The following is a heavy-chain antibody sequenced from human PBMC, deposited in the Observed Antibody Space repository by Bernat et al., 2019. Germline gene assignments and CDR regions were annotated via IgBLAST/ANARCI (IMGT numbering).Heavy chain of an antibody. CDR2: IWSDGSKE. Sequence: QVQLVESGGGVVQPGRSLRLSCAASGFTLSSHGMHWVRQAPGKGLEWVALIWSDGSKENYADSVRGRFSISRDISKNTLYLQMNSLRVEDTAVYYWARDLSYGSGEYWGQGTVVTGSS. V-gene: IGHV3-33*01. CDR3: ARDLSYGSGEY. CDR1: GFTLSSHG. J-gene: IGHJ4*02. D-gene: IGHD3-10*01.